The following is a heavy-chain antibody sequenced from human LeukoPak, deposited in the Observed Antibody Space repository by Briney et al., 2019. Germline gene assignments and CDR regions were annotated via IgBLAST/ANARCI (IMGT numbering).Heavy chain of an antibody. D-gene: IGHD3-10*01. CDR3: AKAHVPTMIRGVVSSD. V-gene: IGHV3-23*01. CDR2: ISGSGGST. J-gene: IGHJ4*02. CDR1: GFTFSSYA. Sequence: PGGSLRLSCAASGFTFSSYAMSWVRRAPGKGLEWVSAISGSGGSTYYADSVKGRFTISRDYSKDTLFLQMNSLRAEDTALYYCAKAHVPTMIRGVVSSDWGQGTLVTVSS.